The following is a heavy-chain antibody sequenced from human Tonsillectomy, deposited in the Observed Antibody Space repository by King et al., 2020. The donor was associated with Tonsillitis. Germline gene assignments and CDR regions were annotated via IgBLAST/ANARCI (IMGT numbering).Heavy chain of an antibody. CDR3: ARGPLGGGIACPDAFDI. J-gene: IGHJ3*02. CDR2: ISYDGSNK. D-gene: IGHD2-21*01. CDR1: GFIFSSYA. Sequence: HVQLVESGGGVVQPGRSLRLSCAASGFIFSSYAMHWVRQAPGKGLEWVALISYDGSNKYYADSVKGRFTISRDNSKNTLYLQMDSLRAEDTSVYYCARGPLGGGIACPDAFDIWGQGTMVTVSS. V-gene: IGHV3-30*04.